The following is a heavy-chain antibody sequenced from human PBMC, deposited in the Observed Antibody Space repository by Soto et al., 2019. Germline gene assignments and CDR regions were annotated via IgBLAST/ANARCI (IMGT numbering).Heavy chain of an antibody. J-gene: IGHJ4*02. CDR3: VRVHPPPFY. V-gene: IGHV3-7*01. CDR2: INQDGRVR. Sequence: EVQLVESGGGLVQPGGSLRLSCIASGFTFSSHWMHWVRQAPGKGLEWVPNINQDGRVRDHVESVKGRFTISRVNTKYPLHLQINSLRAEATALYHSVRVHPPPFYWGQGTLVTVSS. CDR1: GFTFSSHW.